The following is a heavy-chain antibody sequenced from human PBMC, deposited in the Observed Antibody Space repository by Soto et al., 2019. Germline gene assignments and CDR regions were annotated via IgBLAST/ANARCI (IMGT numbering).Heavy chain of an antibody. Sequence: SGPTLVNPTQTLTLTCTFSGFSLSTSGVGVGWIRQPPGKALEWLPLIYWNDDKRYSPSLKSSLTITKDTSKNKVVLTITNMEPVDTATYYCAHTNPPSGYYDCSACGIHFDSWGQGTLVTVCS. D-gene: IGHD3-22*01. J-gene: IGHJ4*02. V-gene: IGHV2-5*01. CDR3: AHTNPPSGYYDCSACGIHFDS. CDR2: IYWNDDK. CDR1: GFSLSTSGVG.